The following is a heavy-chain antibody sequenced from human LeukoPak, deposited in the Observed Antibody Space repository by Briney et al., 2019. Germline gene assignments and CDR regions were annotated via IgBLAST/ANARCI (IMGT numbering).Heavy chain of an antibody. CDR3: ARGADGARIVVVRYYYYMDV. D-gene: IGHD3-22*01. Sequence: GGSLRLSCAASGFTFDDYGMVWVRQAPGKGLEWVSGTNWIGGSTGYADSVKGRFTISRDNAKNSLYLQMNSLRAEDTAVYYCARGADGARIVVVRYYYYMDVWGKGTTVTVSS. J-gene: IGHJ6*03. CDR2: TNWIGGST. CDR1: GFTFDDYG. V-gene: IGHV3-20*04.